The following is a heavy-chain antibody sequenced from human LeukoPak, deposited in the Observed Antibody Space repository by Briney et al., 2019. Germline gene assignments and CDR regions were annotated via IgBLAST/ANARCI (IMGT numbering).Heavy chain of an antibody. D-gene: IGHD1-26*01. CDR1: GFTLSSYW. Sequence: PGGSLRLSCAASGFTLSSYWMHWVRQGPGKGLVWVSRINIDGNTTTYADSVRGRFTVSRDNAKNTLYLQMNSLRAEDTAVYYCARGYSGSYRIDYWGQGTLVTVSS. J-gene: IGHJ4*02. CDR2: INIDGNTT. CDR3: ARGYSGSYRIDY. V-gene: IGHV3-74*01.